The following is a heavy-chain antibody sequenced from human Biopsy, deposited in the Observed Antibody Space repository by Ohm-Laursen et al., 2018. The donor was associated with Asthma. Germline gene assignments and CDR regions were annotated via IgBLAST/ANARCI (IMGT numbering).Heavy chain of an antibody. Sequence: SQTLSLTCTVSGGSISSGGYYWSWIRQHPGKGLEWIGYIYYSGSTYYNPSLKSRVTISVDTSKNQFSLKLSSVTAAGTAVYYCARGPPVDREDWGQGTLVTVSS. V-gene: IGHV4-31*03. CDR1: GGSISSGGYY. CDR2: IYYSGST. J-gene: IGHJ4*02. D-gene: IGHD5-24*01. CDR3: ARGPPVDRED.